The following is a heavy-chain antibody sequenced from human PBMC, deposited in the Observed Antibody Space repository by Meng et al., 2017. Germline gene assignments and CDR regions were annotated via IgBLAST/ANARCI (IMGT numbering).Heavy chain of an antibody. CDR2: INAGNGNT. CDR3: ARDYYDSSGYHYFDY. D-gene: IGHD3-22*01. J-gene: IGHJ4*02. Sequence: ASVKVSCKASGYTFTSYATHWVRQAPGQRLEWMGWINAGNGNTKYSQKFQGRVTITRDTSASTAYMELSSLRSEDTAVYYCARDYYDSSGYHYFDYWGQGTLVTVSS. CDR1: GYTFTSYA. V-gene: IGHV1-3*01.